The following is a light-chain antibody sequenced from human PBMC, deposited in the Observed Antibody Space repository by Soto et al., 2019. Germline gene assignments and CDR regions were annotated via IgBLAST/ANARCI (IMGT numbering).Light chain of an antibody. CDR3: QQYGT. V-gene: IGKV1-5*01. Sequence: DLQMTQSPSTLSASVGDRVTITCRASQSISSWLAWYQQKPGKAPKLLIYDASSLESGVPSRFSGSGSGTEFTLTISSLQPDDFATYYCQQYGTFGQGTKVEIK. CDR1: QSISSW. J-gene: IGKJ1*01. CDR2: DAS.